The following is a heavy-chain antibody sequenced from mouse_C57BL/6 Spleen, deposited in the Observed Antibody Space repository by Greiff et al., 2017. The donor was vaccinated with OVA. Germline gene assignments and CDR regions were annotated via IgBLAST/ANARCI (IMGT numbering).Heavy chain of an antibody. CDR3: ARQLRGYFDY. J-gene: IGHJ2*01. Sequence: VQLKQSGPELVKPGASVKISCKASGYAFSSSWMNWVKQRPGKGLEWIGRIYPGDGDTNYNGKFKGKATLTADKSSSTAYMQLSSLTSEDSAVYFCARQLRGYFDYWGQGTTLTVSS. CDR2: IYPGDGDT. V-gene: IGHV1-82*01. D-gene: IGHD3-2*02. CDR1: GYAFSSSW.